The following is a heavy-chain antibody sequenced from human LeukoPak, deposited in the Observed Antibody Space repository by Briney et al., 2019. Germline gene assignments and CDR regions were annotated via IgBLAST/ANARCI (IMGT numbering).Heavy chain of an antibody. Sequence: GASVKVSCKASGYTFTGYYMHWVRQAPGQGLEWMGWINPNSGGTNYAQKFQGRVTMTRDTSISTAYMELRSLRSDDTAVYYCARDSPGIFGHTSKFDPWGQGTLVTVSS. CDR2: INPNSGGT. J-gene: IGHJ5*02. D-gene: IGHD3-3*01. CDR1: GYTFTGYY. V-gene: IGHV1-2*02. CDR3: ARDSPGIFGHTSKFDP.